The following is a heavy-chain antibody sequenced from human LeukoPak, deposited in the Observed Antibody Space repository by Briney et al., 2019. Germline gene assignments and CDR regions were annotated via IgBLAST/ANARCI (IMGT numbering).Heavy chain of an antibody. D-gene: IGHD6-6*01. J-gene: IGHJ4*01. CDR1: GYTFTSYY. V-gene: IGHV1-46*01. Sequence: ASVKVSCKASGYTFTSYYMHWVRQAPGQGLEWMGIINPSGGSTSYAQKFQGRVTMTRDTSTSTAYMELRSLRSDDTAVYYCARLSTPSSSYDYWGQEPWSPSPQ. CDR3: ARLSTPSSSYDY. CDR2: INPSGGST.